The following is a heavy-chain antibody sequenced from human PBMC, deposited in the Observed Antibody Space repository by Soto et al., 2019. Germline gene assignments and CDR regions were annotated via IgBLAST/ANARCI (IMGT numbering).Heavy chain of an antibody. D-gene: IGHD4-4*01. Sequence: SETLSLTCTVSGGSISSSSYYWGWIRQPPGKGLEWIGSIYYSGSTYYNPSLKSRVTISVDTSKNQFSLKLSSVTAADTAVYYCARRPGMTTIWFDPWGQGTLVTVSS. CDR3: ARRPGMTTIWFDP. CDR2: IYYSGST. J-gene: IGHJ5*02. CDR1: GGSISSSSYY. V-gene: IGHV4-39*01.